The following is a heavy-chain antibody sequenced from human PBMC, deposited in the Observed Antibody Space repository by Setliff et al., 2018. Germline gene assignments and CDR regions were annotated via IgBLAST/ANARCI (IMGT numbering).Heavy chain of an antibody. CDR2: INHSGST. CDR3: ARVMGTRMLTATWYFDL. CDR1: GGSFSTYY. J-gene: IGHJ2*01. V-gene: IGHV4-34*01. Sequence: PSETLSLTCAVYGGSFSTYYWIWIRQPPGKGLEWIGEINHSGSTNYNPSLKSRVTISVDTSKNQFSLKLSSVTAEDTAVYYCARVMGTRMLTATWYFDLWGRGTLVTVS. D-gene: IGHD6-25*01.